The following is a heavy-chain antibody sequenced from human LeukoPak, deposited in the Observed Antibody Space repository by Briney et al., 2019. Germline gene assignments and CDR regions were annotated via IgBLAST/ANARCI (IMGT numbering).Heavy chain of an antibody. Sequence: GGSLRLSCAASGFTFDDYAMHWVRQAPGKGRGWVSLISWDGGSTYYADSVKGRFTISRDNSKNSLYLQMNSLRAEDTALYYCAKDKARFSGYDSPYFGYWGQGTLVTVSS. CDR3: AKDKARFSGYDSPYFGY. D-gene: IGHD5-12*01. J-gene: IGHJ4*02. CDR1: GFTFDDYA. CDR2: ISWDGGST. V-gene: IGHV3-43D*03.